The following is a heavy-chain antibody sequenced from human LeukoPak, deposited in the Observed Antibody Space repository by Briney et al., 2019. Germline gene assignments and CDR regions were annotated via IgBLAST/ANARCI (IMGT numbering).Heavy chain of an antibody. CDR2: INHSGST. CDR3: ARGLVSTYYYGSGSRGFFDY. D-gene: IGHD3-10*01. Sequence: SETLSLTCAVYGGSFSGYYWSWIRQPPGKGLEWIGEINHSGSTNYNPSLKSRVTISVDTSKNQFSLKLSSVTAADTAVYYCARGLVSTYYYGSGSRGFFDYWGQGTLVTVSS. V-gene: IGHV4-34*01. J-gene: IGHJ4*02. CDR1: GGSFSGYY.